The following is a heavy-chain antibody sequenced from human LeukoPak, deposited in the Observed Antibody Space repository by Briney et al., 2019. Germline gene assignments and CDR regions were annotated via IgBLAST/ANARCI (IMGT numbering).Heavy chain of an antibody. Sequence: GGSLRLSCAASGFPFSSYGMHWVRQAPGKGLEWVARLVYDARSDYANSVKGRFSISRDDSKNTLFLDMSNLRVEDTALYYCARDLGAAFDFWGQGVLVTVSS. CDR3: ARDLGAAFDF. CDR2: LVYDARS. D-gene: IGHD6-25*01. J-gene: IGHJ4*02. V-gene: IGHV3-33*01. CDR1: GFPFSSYG.